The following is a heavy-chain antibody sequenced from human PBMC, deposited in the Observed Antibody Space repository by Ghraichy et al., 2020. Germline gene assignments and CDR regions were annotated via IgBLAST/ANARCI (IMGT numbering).Heavy chain of an antibody. J-gene: IGHJ3*02. CDR1: GYTFTGYY. Sequence: ASVKVSCKASGYTFTGYYMHWVRQAPGQGLEWMGRINPNSGGTNYAQKFQGRVTMTRDTSISTAYMELSRLRSDDTAVYYCARDRRIAVAMIMSHDAFDIWGQGHMVTVSS. CDR3: ARDRRIAVAMIMSHDAFDI. D-gene: IGHD6-19*01. V-gene: IGHV1-2*06. CDR2: INPNSGGT.